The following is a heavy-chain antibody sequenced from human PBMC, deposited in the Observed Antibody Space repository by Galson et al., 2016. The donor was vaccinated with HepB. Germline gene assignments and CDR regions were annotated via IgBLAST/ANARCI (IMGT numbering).Heavy chain of an antibody. J-gene: IGHJ6*04. CDR3: SGVDTTMVVYV. V-gene: IGHV3-73*01. D-gene: IGHD5-18*01. CDR2: IRTKANNYAT. Sequence: SLRLSCAASGFTFNGSVMYWVRQASGKGLEWVGRIRTKANNYATSYAASVKGRFTISRDDSKNTAYLQMDSLKTADTAVYYCSGVDTTMVVYVWGKGTTGTVSS. CDR1: GFTFNGSV.